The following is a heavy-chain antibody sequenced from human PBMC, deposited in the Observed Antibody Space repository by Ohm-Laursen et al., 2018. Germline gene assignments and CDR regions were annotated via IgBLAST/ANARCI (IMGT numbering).Heavy chain of an antibody. D-gene: IGHD2-2*01. Sequence: SDTLSLTCTVSGGAISNYYWSWIRQPPGKGLEWLGYLYYSGSINYNPSLESRVTLSVDTSNNQFSLKLSSVTAADTAVYYCARNTSCADYWGQGTLVTVSS. J-gene: IGHJ4*02. CDR1: GGAISNYY. V-gene: IGHV4-59*07. CDR3: ARNTSCADY. CDR2: LYYSGSI.